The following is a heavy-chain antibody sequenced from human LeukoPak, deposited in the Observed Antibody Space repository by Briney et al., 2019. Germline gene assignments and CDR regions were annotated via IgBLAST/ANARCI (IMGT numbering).Heavy chain of an antibody. V-gene: IGHV3-23*05. D-gene: IGHD4-11*01. CDR2: FKTNYNQV. Sequence: GGSLRLSCVASGFTFSDYAMNWVRQAPGKGLEWVSTFKTNYNQVYYAESVRGRFTISTDNSKSTAYLQMNSLRVEDTALYYCARSVPDYTRFDFWGQGALVTVSS. J-gene: IGHJ4*02. CDR3: ARSVPDYTRFDF. CDR1: GFTFSDYA.